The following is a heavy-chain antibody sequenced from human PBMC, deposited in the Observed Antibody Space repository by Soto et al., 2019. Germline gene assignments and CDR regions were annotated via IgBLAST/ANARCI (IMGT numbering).Heavy chain of an antibody. CDR3: AKFYCMSTTGQAPAAKSAGGFDT. D-gene: IGHD2-2*01. V-gene: IGHV3-23*01. CDR2: ISANSGTT. CDR1: GFTFSSYA. Sequence: EVQLLESGGGLIQPGGSLRLSCAASGFTFSSYAMSWVRQAPGKGLEWVSGISANSGTTFYADSVKGRFTISRDNSKKMLYLQMNNLRAEDTATYYCAKFYCMSTTGQAPAAKSAGGFDTWGQGTLVTVS. J-gene: IGHJ3*02.